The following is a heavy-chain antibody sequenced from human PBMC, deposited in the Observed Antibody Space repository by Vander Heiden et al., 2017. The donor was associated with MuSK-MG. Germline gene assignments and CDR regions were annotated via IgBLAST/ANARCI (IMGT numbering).Heavy chain of an antibody. CDR2: IYFSGTT. D-gene: IGHD5-18*01. CDR1: GGSFSTSGYY. CDR3: ARLKGYGYGYIDY. Sequence: QLQVQESGPGLVKPSETLSPTCTVSGGSFSTSGYYWGCVSQPAGKGPGWGGSIYFSGTTYYQPSLKSRLTISVDTSKNKLSLGLTSVTAVDTAVYYCARLKGYGYGYIDYWGQGTLVTVSS. V-gene: IGHV4-39*01. J-gene: IGHJ4*02.